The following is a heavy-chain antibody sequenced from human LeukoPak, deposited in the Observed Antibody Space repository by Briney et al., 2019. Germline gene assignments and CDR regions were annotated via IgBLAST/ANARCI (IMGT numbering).Heavy chain of an antibody. CDR3: ARDAYYYGSGAHMIDY. D-gene: IGHD3-10*01. J-gene: IGHJ4*02. Sequence: SETLSLTCTVSGGSLSSSSYYWGWIRQPPGKGLEWIGSIYYSGSTYYNPSLKSRVTISVDTSKNQFSLKLSSVTAADTAVYYCARDAYYYGSGAHMIDYWGQGTLVTVSS. V-gene: IGHV4-39*07. CDR1: GGSLSSSSYY. CDR2: IYYSGST.